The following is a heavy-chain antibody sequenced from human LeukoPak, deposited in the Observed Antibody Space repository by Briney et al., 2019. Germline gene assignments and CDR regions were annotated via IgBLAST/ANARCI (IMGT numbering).Heavy chain of an antibody. Sequence: PGGSLRLSCAASGFTFSSYAMSWVRQAPGKGLEWVSAISGSGGSTYYADSVKGRFTISRDISKNTLYLQMNRLRAEDTAVYYCAKAPPSSYYYYYGMDVWGQGTTLTVSS. CDR3: AKAPPSSYYYYYGMDV. V-gene: IGHV3-23*01. J-gene: IGHJ6*02. CDR1: GFTFSSYA. CDR2: ISGSGGST. D-gene: IGHD6-13*01.